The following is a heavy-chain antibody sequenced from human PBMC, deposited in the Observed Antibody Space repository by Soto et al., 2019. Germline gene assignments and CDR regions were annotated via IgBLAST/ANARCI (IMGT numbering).Heavy chain of an antibody. V-gene: IGHV3-23*01. CDR3: AKDSNKYSSSLRGRYFDY. CDR2: ITGGGSNT. J-gene: IGHJ4*02. D-gene: IGHD4-4*01. CDR1: GFPFSSYV. Sequence: GGSLRLSCAASGFPFSSYVMSWVRQAPGKGLEWVSGITGGGSNTFYADSVKGRFTISRDNSKNTLFLQMNSLGAEDTAVYYCAKDSNKYSSSLRGRYFDYWGQGIGVTVSS.